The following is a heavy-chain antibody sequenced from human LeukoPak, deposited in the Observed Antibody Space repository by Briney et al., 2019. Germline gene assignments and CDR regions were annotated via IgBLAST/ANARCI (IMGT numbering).Heavy chain of an antibody. V-gene: IGHV4-4*07. J-gene: IGHJ5*01. CDR1: GSSISSHY. CDR3: VRVMTWCTDTDCYGDWFDS. Sequence: RPSETLSLTCAVSGSSISSHYWSWVRQPAGKRLEWTGRLYGNGNTKYNPSLKSRVIMSVDTSKNQFSLTLTSVTAADTAVYYCVRVMTWCTDTDCYGDWFDSWGQGALVTVSS. CDR2: LYGNGNT. D-gene: IGHD2-21*02.